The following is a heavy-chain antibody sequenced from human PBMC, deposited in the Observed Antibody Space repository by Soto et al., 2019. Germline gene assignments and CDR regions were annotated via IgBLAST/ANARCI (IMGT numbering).Heavy chain of an antibody. D-gene: IGHD3-22*01. CDR2: IIPIFGTA. Sequence: GASVKVSCKASGGTFSSYAISWVRQAPGQGLEWMGGIIPIFGTANYAQKFQGRVTITADESTSTAYMELSSLRSEDTAVYYCARTPDSSGYSPLDYWGQGTLVTVSS. J-gene: IGHJ4*02. V-gene: IGHV1-69*13. CDR3: ARTPDSSGYSPLDY. CDR1: GGTFSSYA.